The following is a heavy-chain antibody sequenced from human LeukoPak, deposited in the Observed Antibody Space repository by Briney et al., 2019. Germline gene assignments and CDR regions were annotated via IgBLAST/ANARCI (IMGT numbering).Heavy chain of an antibody. D-gene: IGHD5-18*01. Sequence: GGSLRLSCAASGFTFSNYAMSWVRQAPAGGLEWVSSLRGDGETFYADSVKGRFTLSRDNAKNSLYLQMNSLRAEDTALYYCAKDLGDRGRRRGYSYGFDYWGQGTLVTVSS. V-gene: IGHV3-23*01. J-gene: IGHJ4*02. CDR3: AKDLGDRGRRRGYSYGFDY. CDR1: GFTFSNYA. CDR2: LRGDGET.